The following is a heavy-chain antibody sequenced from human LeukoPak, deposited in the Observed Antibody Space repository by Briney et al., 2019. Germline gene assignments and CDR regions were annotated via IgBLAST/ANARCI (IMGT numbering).Heavy chain of an antibody. Sequence: PSETLSLTCTVSGGSISSYYWSWIRQPAGKGLEWIGRIYTSGSTNYNLSLKSRVTMSVDTSKNQFSLKLSSVTAADTAVYYCARDLYYYDSRGYYSRVSWYFDLWGRGTLVTVSS. D-gene: IGHD3-22*01. CDR3: ARDLYYYDSRGYYSRVSWYFDL. V-gene: IGHV4-4*07. CDR1: GGSISSYY. J-gene: IGHJ2*01. CDR2: IYTSGST.